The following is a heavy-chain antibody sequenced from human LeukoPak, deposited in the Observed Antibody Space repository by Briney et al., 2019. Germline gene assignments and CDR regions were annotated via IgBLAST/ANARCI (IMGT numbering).Heavy chain of an antibody. CDR2: INHSGGT. D-gene: IGHD3-16*02. CDR3: ARRGRFYDYVWGSYRYGGFDY. Sequence: SETLSLTCAVYGGSFSGYYWTWIRQPPRKGLEWIGEINHSGGTNYNPSLKSRVTISVDTSKNEFSLKLSSVTAADTSVYYCARRGRFYDYVWGSYRYGGFDYWGQGTLVTVSS. V-gene: IGHV4-34*01. J-gene: IGHJ4*02. CDR1: GGSFSGYY.